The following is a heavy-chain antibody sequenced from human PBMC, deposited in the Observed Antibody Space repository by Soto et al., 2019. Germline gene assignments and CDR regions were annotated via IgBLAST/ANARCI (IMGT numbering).Heavy chain of an antibody. J-gene: IGHJ6*02. CDR2: IIAMLGTA. Sequence: QVQLVQSGAEVKKPGSSVKVSCQASGGTFGSLTLSWVRQAPGQGLEWMGRIIAMLGTADYAQRFQGRVTITADQSTSQGYMELSSLRSEGTAIYFCARDIKYCKRTMCQEGRPGVWGQGTTVTVSS. D-gene: IGHD2-8*02. CDR3: ARDIKYCKRTMCQEGRPGV. V-gene: IGHV1-69*08. CDR1: GGTFGSLT.